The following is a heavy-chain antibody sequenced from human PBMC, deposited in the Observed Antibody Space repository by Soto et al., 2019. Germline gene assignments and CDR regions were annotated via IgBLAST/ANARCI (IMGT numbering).Heavy chain of an antibody. Sequence: QVQLEQSGPEVKRPWTSVKVSCKSSGGAFGRYSVSWVRQATGQGLEWIGGVIHVFNTSNYSLKFQGRVASFADLSNKTVFMELRRLRSEDNALYSCARGDEMTPVTIFEYWGQGTLGTVSS. CDR3: ARGDEMTPVTIFEY. CDR1: GGAFGRYS. CDR2: VIHVFNTS. D-gene: IGHD4-17*01. V-gene: IGHV1-69*01. J-gene: IGHJ4*02.